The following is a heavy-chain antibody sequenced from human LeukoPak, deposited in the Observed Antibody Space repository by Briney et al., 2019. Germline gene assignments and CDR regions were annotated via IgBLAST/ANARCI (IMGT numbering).Heavy chain of an antibody. Sequence: PGGSLRLSCEGSGFPFSSYEMNWLRQAPGKGLEWVSHIDSGGITIYYADSVKGRLTISRDNAKNSIYLQMDSLRVEDTAVYYCARARYNWNDGYYYYYMDVWGKGTTVTGSS. V-gene: IGHV3-48*03. J-gene: IGHJ6*03. CDR2: IDSGGITI. CDR3: ARARYNWNDGYYYYYMDV. CDR1: GFPFSSYE. D-gene: IGHD1-1*01.